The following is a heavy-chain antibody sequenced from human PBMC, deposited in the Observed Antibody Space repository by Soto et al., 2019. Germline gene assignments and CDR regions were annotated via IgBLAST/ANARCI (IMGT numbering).Heavy chain of an antibody. CDR1: GYSFSSYW. J-gene: IGHJ6*02. Sequence: GESLKISCKGSGYSFSSYWIAWLRQMPGKGLEWMGIIYPGDSDTRYSPSFQGQVTISVDESINTAYLQWSTLKASDTAMYYCAIFTIFGVISPYDMDVWGQGTTVTVSS. V-gene: IGHV5-51*01. D-gene: IGHD3-3*01. CDR2: IYPGDSDT. CDR3: AIFTIFGVISPYDMDV.